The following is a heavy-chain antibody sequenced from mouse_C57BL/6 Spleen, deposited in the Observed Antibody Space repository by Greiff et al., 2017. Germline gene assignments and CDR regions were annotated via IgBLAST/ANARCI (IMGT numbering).Heavy chain of an antibody. Sequence: VQLQQPGAELVRPGSSVKLSCKASGYTFTSYWMQWVKQGPIQGLEWIGYIGPSDSRTHYNQTLTGRATLSVDNSSSTAYMQLSSLTSEDSAGYYCDRGDLYDMDYWGKGTSVTVSS. J-gene: IGHJ4*01. CDR3: DRGDLYDMDY. CDR2: IGPSDSRT. V-gene: IGHV1-52*01. CDR1: GYTFTSYW.